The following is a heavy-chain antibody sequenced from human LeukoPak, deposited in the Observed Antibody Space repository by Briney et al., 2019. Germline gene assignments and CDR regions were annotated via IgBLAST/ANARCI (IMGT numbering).Heavy chain of an antibody. CDR2: IYTSGST. Sequence: SETLSLTCTVSGGSISSYYWSWIRQPAGKGLEWIGRIYTSGSTNYNPSLKSRVTMSVDTSKNQFSLKLSSVTAADTAVYYCARDGLVVPAAIPGYYYYYMDVWGKGTTVTVSS. CDR3: ARDGLVVPAAIPGYYYYYMDV. D-gene: IGHD2-2*02. J-gene: IGHJ6*03. V-gene: IGHV4-4*07. CDR1: GGSISSYY.